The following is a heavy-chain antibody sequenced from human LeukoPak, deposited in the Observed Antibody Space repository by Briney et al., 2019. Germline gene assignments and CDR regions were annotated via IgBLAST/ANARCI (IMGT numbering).Heavy chain of an antibody. V-gene: IGHV4-59*01. Sequence: SETLSLTCTVSGGSISSYYWSWIRQPPGKGLEWIGYIYYSGSTNYNPSLKSRVTISVDTSKNQFSLKLSSVTAADTAVYYCARDSSSWSTGNDAFDIWGQGTMVTVSS. D-gene: IGHD6-13*01. CDR3: ARDSSSWSTGNDAFDI. CDR2: IYYSGST. J-gene: IGHJ3*02. CDR1: GGSISSYY.